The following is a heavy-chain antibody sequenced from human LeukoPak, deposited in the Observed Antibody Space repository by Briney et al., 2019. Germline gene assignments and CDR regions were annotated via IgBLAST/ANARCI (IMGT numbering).Heavy chain of an antibody. CDR2: IYYSGST. J-gene: IGHJ6*03. V-gene: IGHV4-59*01. CDR3: ARVGIDWNYYYYMDV. D-gene: IGHD1-1*01. CDR1: GGSISGYY. Sequence: SETLSLTCTVSGGSISGYYWNWIRQPPEKGLEWIGYIYYSGSTNYNPSLKSRVTISVDTSKNQFSLKLSSVTAADTAVYYCARVGIDWNYYYYMDVWGKGTTVTVSS.